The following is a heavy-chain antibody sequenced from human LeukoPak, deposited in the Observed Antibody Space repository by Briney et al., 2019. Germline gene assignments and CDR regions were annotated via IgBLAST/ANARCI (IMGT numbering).Heavy chain of an antibody. CDR3: ARDSGRSSTYVLDV. CDR1: RFTFNVHI. Sequence: GGSLRLSCVASRFTFNVHIMNWVCQAPGKGLEWVSSISSRSTYINYADSVRGRLTIVRDNAKNSVYLQMNSLKDEDTGVYCCARDSGRSSTYVLDVWGQGTTVIVSS. CDR2: ISSRSTYI. J-gene: IGHJ6*02. V-gene: IGHV3-21*06. D-gene: IGHD3-10*02.